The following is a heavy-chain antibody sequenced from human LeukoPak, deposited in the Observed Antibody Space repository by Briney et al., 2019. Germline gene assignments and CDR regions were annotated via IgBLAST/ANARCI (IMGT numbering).Heavy chain of an antibody. CDR2: IYYSGST. CDR1: GXSISSYY. Sequence: PSETLSLTCTVSGXSISSYYWSWIRQPPGRGLEWIGYIYYSGSTNYNPSLKSRVTISVDTSKNQFSLRLSSVTAADTAVYYCARVQILPPYTFDYWGQGTLVTVSS. D-gene: IGHD2-15*01. CDR3: ARVQILPPYTFDY. J-gene: IGHJ4*01. V-gene: IGHV4-59*01.